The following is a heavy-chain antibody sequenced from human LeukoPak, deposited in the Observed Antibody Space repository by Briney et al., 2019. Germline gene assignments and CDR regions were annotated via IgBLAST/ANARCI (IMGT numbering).Heavy chain of an antibody. CDR3: ARETRLHSGSYSNDAFDI. CDR2: TSYSGCT. J-gene: IGHJ3*02. CDR1: GGSISSYY. Sequence: AETLSLTCTVSGGSISSYYWSWIRQPPGKGLEWVGYTSYSGCTDYNPSLKSRVTISLDTSKNQSSPRRSSVTAAETAVYYCARETRLHSGSYSNDAFDIWGQGTMVTAS. V-gene: IGHV4-59*01. D-gene: IGHD1-26*01.